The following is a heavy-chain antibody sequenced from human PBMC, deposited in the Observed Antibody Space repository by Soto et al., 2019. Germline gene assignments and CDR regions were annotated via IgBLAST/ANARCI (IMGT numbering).Heavy chain of an antibody. Sequence: QVQLVESGGGVVQPGRSLRLSCAASGFTFSSYGMHWVRQAPGKGLEWVAVIWYDGSNKYYADSVKGRFTISRDNSKNTLYLQMNSLRAEDTAVYYCARERGRDRYNNGYFDYWGQGTLVTVSS. J-gene: IGHJ4*02. CDR3: ARERGRDRYNNGYFDY. CDR2: IWYDGSNK. D-gene: IGHD3-16*01. V-gene: IGHV3-33*01. CDR1: GFTFSSYG.